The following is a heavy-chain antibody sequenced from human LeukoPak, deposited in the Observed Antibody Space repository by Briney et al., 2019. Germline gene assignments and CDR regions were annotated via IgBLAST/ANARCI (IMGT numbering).Heavy chain of an antibody. CDR2: LRHSGGEK. CDR1: GFTFADYD. V-gene: IGHV3-23*01. J-gene: IGHJ6*02. D-gene: IGHD3-10*01. CDR3: AKVPYSDYGSGRPPSMDA. Sequence: GESLRLSCVASGFTFADYDKSWVRQAQGKGLEWVSTLRHSGGEKYCADSVKGRFTISRDNSRNTLYLQMNSLRAEDAAVYYCAKVPYSDYGSGRPPSMDAGGQGSTVATSS.